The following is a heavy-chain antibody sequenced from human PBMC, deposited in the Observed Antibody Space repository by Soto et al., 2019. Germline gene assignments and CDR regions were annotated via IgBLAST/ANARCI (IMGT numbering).Heavy chain of an antibody. D-gene: IGHD6-6*01. CDR1: SYG. Sequence: SYGISWVRQAPGQGLEWMGWISAYNCNTNYAQKLQGRVTMTTDTSTSTAYMELRSLRSDDTAVYYCARGGLIAARRWWFDPWGQGTLVTVSS. V-gene: IGHV1-18*04. CDR3: ARGGLIAARRWWFDP. CDR2: ISAYNCNT. J-gene: IGHJ5*02.